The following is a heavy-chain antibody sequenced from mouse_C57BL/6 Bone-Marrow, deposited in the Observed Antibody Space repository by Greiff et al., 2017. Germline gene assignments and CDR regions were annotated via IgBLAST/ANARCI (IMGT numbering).Heavy chain of an antibody. CDR2: IDPKSGGT. CDR1: GSTFTSYW. D-gene: IGHD1-1*01. V-gene: IGHV1-72*01. J-gene: IGHJ4*01. Sequence: QVQLQQPGAELVKPGASVKLSCKASGSTFTSYWLHWVEQRPGRGLEWIGRIDPKSGGTEFNEEFKSKATRTVDKPSSTAYMQLSSLTSEDSACYYCARGCDYYARSRPRAMDYWGQGTSVTVSS. CDR3: ARGCDYYARSRPRAMDY.